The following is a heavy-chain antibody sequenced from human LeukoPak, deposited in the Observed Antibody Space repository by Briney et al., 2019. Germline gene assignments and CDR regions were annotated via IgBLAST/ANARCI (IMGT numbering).Heavy chain of an antibody. Sequence: ASVKVSCKASGYIFTGYYMHWVRQAPGQGLEWMGWINPNSGGTNYAQKFQGRVTMTRDTSISTAYMELSRLRSDDTAVYYCARVSYDELTSYYFDYWDQGTLVTVSS. CDR1: GYIFTGYY. D-gene: IGHD1-7*01. CDR2: INPNSGGT. V-gene: IGHV1-2*02. CDR3: ARVSYDELTSYYFDY. J-gene: IGHJ4*02.